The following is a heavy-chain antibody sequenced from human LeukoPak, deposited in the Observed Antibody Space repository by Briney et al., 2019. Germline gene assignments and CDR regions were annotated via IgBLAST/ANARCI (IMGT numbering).Heavy chain of an antibody. J-gene: IGHJ5*02. Sequence: GASVKVSFKASGYTFTSYDINWVRQATGQGLEWMGWMSPNSDNTGYAQKFQGRVTFTRDTSISTAYMELRSLTSEDTAVYYCARDYGGSSGWFDPWGQGTLVTVSS. D-gene: IGHD4-23*01. CDR1: GYTFTSYD. CDR3: ARDYGGSSGWFDP. CDR2: MSPNSDNT. V-gene: IGHV1-8*01.